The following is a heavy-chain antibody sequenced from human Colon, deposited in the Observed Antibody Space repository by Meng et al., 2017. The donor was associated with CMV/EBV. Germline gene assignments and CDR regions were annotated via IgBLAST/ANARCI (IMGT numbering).Heavy chain of an antibody. Sequence: TVSCRSVNCGSYSWRWLPQPPGKGLEWIGYIYYSGSTNYNPSLKSRVTISVDTSKNQFSLKLSSVTAADTAVYYCARASSSGWYDYWGQGTLVTVSS. D-gene: IGHD6-19*01. CDR3: ARASSSGWYDY. CDR1: CRSVNCGSYS. J-gene: IGHJ4*02. CDR2: IYYSGST. V-gene: IGHV4-61*01.